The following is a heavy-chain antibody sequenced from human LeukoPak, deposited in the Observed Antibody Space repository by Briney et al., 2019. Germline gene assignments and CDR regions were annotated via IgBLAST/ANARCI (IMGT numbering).Heavy chain of an antibody. CDR2: ISSSSSYI. Sequence: PGGSLRLSCAASGFTFSSYSMNWVRQAPGKGLEWVSSISSSSSYIFYADSVKGRFTISRDNAKNSLYLEMNSLRAEDTAVYYCARTSSGHTLNAFDIWGQGTMVTVSS. D-gene: IGHD6-19*01. V-gene: IGHV3-21*01. CDR1: GFTFSSYS. J-gene: IGHJ3*02. CDR3: ARTSSGHTLNAFDI.